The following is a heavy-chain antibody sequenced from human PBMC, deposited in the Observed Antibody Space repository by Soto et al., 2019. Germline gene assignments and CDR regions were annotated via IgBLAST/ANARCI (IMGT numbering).Heavy chain of an antibody. Sequence: SVKVSFKASGGTFSSYAISWVRQAPGQGLEWMGGIIPIFGTANYAQKFQGRVTITADESTSTAYMELSSLRSEDTAVYYCARPSRRYGDYLGRVFDPWGQGTLVTVSS. V-gene: IGHV1-69*13. CDR3: ARPSRRYGDYLGRVFDP. CDR2: IIPIFGTA. D-gene: IGHD4-17*01. J-gene: IGHJ5*02. CDR1: GGTFSSYA.